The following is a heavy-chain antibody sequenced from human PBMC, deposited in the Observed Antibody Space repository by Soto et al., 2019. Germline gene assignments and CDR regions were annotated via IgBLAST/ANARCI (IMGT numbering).Heavy chain of an antibody. CDR2: ISGSGGST. D-gene: IGHD1-7*01. CDR3: AKVRTWNYGIDY. J-gene: IGHJ4*02. V-gene: IGHV3-23*01. Sequence: GSLRLSCAASGFTFSSYAMSWVRQAPGKGLEWVSAISGSGGSTYYADSVKGRFTISRDNSKNTLYLQMTNLRVDDTAVYYCAKVRTWNYGIDYWGQGTLVTVSS. CDR1: GFTFSSYA.